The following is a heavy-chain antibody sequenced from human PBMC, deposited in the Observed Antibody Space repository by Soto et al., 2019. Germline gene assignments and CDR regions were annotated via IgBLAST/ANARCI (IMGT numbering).Heavy chain of an antibody. CDR1: GYTFTGYY. J-gene: IGHJ6*02. CDR2: INPNSGGT. CDR3: ARERSIGYCSGGSCYFYGMDV. D-gene: IGHD2-15*01. Sequence: QVQLVQSGAEVKKPGASVKVSCKASGYTFTGYYMHWVRQAPGQGLEWMGWINPNSGGTNYAQKFQGWVTMTRDTSTSTAYMELSRLRSDDTAVYYCARERSIGYCSGGSCYFYGMDVWGQGTTVTVSS. V-gene: IGHV1-2*04.